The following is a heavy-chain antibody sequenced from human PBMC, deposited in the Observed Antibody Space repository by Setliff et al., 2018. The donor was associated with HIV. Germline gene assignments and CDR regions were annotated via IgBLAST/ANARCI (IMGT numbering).Heavy chain of an antibody. J-gene: IGHJ3*02. CDR1: GGSFSGYY. Sequence: PSETLSLTCAVSGGSFSGYYWSWIRQPPGKGLEWLGEINQSGGINYNPSLKSRVTISIDTFKNQFSMKLYSVTAADTAVYYCATASGYDLFMGAFVIWGQVTMVTVSS. V-gene: IGHV4-34*01. CDR3: ATASGYDLFMGAFVI. D-gene: IGHD5-12*01. CDR2: INQSGGI.